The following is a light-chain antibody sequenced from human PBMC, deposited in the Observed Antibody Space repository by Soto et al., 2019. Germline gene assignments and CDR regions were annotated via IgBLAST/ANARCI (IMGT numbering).Light chain of an antibody. CDR1: SSDIGAYNY. CDR3: CSYAGSYTLL. J-gene: IGLJ2*01. V-gene: IGLV2-11*01. Sequence: QSALTQPRAVSGSPGQSVTISCTGTSSDIGAYNYVSWFQQHPGKAPKIMMSDVSKRPSGVPDRFSGSKSGTTASLTISGLQGEDEADYYCCSYAGSYTLLFGGGTKLTVL. CDR2: DVS.